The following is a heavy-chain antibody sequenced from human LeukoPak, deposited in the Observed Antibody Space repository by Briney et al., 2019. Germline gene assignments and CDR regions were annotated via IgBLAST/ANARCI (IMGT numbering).Heavy chain of an antibody. CDR2: IYSGGDT. D-gene: IGHD6-13*01. Sequence: GGSLRLSCAASGFTVSSNYMNWVRQAPGKGLELVSIIYSGGDTYYADSVKGRFTISRDNSKNTLYLQMNSLRPEDTAVYYCTRGPGSTWYSDYWGQGTLVTVSS. V-gene: IGHV3-53*05. CDR1: GFTVSSNY. CDR3: TRGPGSTWYSDY. J-gene: IGHJ4*02.